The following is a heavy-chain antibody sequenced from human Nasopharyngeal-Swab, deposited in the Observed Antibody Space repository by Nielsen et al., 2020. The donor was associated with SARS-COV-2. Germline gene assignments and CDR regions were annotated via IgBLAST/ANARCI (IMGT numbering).Heavy chain of an antibody. CDR2: ISYDGSNK. D-gene: IGHD1-26*01. J-gene: IGHJ4*02. Sequence: SCAASGFTFSSYAMHWVRQAPGKGLEWVAVISYDGSNKYYADSVKGRFTISRDNSKNTLYLQMNSLRAEDTAVYYCARDSIVGATVFDYWGQGTLVTVSS. CDR3: ARDSIVGATVFDY. CDR1: GFTFSSYA. V-gene: IGHV3-30-3*01.